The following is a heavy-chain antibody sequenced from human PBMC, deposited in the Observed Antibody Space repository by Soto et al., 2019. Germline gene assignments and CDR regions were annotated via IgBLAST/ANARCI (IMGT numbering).Heavy chain of an antibody. CDR2: ISGSGGST. Sequence: QPGGSLRLSCATSGFTFARYPMTWVRQAPGKRLEWVSAISGSGGSTYYADSVKGRFTISRDNSKNTLYLQMNSLRAEDTAVYYCAKDHFGVLVRGSPRNWGQGTLVTV. J-gene: IGHJ4*02. D-gene: IGHD3-10*01. CDR3: AKDHFGVLVRGSPRN. V-gene: IGHV3-23*01. CDR1: GFTFARYP.